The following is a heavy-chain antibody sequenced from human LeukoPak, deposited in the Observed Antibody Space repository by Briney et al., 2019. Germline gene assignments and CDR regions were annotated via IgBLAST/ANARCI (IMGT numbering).Heavy chain of an antibody. V-gene: IGHV3-48*01. CDR3: AREASYMVRGVFDY. CDR1: GFTFSSYS. D-gene: IGHD3-10*01. J-gene: IGHJ4*02. Sequence: GGSLRLSCAASGFTFSSYSMNWVRQAPGKGLEWVSYISSSSSTIYYADSVKGRFTISRDNAKNSLYLQMNSLRAEDTAVYYCAREASYMVRGVFDYWGQGTLVTVSS. CDR2: ISSSSSTI.